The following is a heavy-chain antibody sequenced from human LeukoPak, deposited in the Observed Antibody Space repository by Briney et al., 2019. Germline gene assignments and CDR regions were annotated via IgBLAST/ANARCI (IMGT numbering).Heavy chain of an antibody. CDR1: GYSFTSYY. J-gene: IGHJ4*02. D-gene: IGHD7-27*01. CDR2: INPSSGGT. Sequence: GASVKVSCKASGYSFTSYYIHWVRQAPGQGLEWMGRINPSSGGTNYAQKFQGRVTMTRDTSITTAYMGLSSLRSDDTAVYYCARGTGGSVEFFDYWGQGTLVTVSS. CDR3: ARGTGGSVEFFDY. V-gene: IGHV1-2*06.